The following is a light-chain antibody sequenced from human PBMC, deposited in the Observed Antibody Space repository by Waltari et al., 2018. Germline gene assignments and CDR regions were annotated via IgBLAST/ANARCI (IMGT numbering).Light chain of an antibody. CDR1: SSDVGSYKY. CDR3: SSHTSSSTFV. Sequence: QSALTQPASVSGSPGQSITISCTGSSSDVGSYKYVSWYQQHPGQVPKHIIYEVNRRPSGVSILFSGSKSGNTASLTISGLQAEDEADYYCSSHTSSSTFVFGTGTKVDVL. J-gene: IGLJ1*01. V-gene: IGLV2-14*01. CDR2: EVN.